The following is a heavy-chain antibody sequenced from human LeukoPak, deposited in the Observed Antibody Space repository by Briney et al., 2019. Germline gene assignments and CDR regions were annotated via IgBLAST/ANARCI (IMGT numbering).Heavy chain of an antibody. CDR1: GFTFSNYA. CDR3: ARDGVGGYDYGDFDY. V-gene: IGHV3-23*01. Sequence: GGSLRLSCAASGFTFSNYAMSWVRQAPGKGLEWVSAIRGSGGSTYYADSVKGRFTISRDNSKNTLYLQMNSLRAEDTAIYYCARDGVGGYDYGDFDYWGQGTLVTVSS. D-gene: IGHD5-12*01. CDR2: IRGSGGST. J-gene: IGHJ4*02.